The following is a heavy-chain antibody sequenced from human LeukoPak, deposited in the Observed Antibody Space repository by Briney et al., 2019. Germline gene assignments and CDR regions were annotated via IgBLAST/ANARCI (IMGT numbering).Heavy chain of an antibody. J-gene: IGHJ4*02. CDR2: IYYSGST. CDR3: ARTGDVYDSLTGYSYYFDY. CDR1: GGSISSSSYY. V-gene: IGHV4-39*01. D-gene: IGHD3-9*01. Sequence: SETLSLTCTVSGGSISSSSYYWGWIRQPPGKGLEWIGSIYYSGSTYYNPSLKSRVTISVDTSKNQFSLKLTSVTAADTAVYYCARTGDVYDSLTGYSYYFDYWGQGTLVTVSP.